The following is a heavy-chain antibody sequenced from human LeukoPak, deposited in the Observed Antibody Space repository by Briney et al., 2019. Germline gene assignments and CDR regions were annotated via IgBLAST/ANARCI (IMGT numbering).Heavy chain of an antibody. J-gene: IGHJ4*02. D-gene: IGHD1/OR15-1a*01. Sequence: SETLSLTCTASGGAIRSHYWNWIRQPAGKGLEWIGRIYSSGYTNDNPFLKSRITMSVDMSKNQFSLRLNSVTAADTAVYYCARGEHSVDSWGQGMLVTVSS. CDR1: GGAIRSHY. V-gene: IGHV4-4*07. CDR2: IYSSGYT. CDR3: ARGEHSVDS.